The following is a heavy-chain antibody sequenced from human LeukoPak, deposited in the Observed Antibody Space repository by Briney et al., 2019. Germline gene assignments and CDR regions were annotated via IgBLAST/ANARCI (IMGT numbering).Heavy chain of an antibody. V-gene: IGHV1-18*01. D-gene: IGHD5-12*01. J-gene: IGHJ4*02. CDR1: GGTFSSYA. CDR3: ARSSLGTITAGPFDY. Sequence: GASVKVSCKASGGTFSSYAISWVRQAPGQGLEWMGWISGYNGNTNYAQKLQGRVSMTTDTSTTTAYMELRSLTSDDTALYYCARSSLGTITAGPFDYWGQGTLVTVSS. CDR2: ISGYNGNT.